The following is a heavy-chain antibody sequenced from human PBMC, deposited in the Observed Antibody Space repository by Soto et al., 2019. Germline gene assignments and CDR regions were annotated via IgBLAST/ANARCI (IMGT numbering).Heavy chain of an antibody. Sequence: QVQLVQSGAEVKKPGSSVKVSCKASGGTFSSYAISWVRQAPGQGLEWMGGIIPIFGTANYAQKFQGRVTITADEATSTAYMELSSLRSEDTAVYYWAREMSPGDIVATMPRSWFDPWGQGTLVTVSS. CDR2: IIPIFGTA. CDR1: GGTFSSYA. CDR3: AREMSPGDIVATMPRSWFDP. V-gene: IGHV1-69*12. D-gene: IGHD5-12*01. J-gene: IGHJ5*02.